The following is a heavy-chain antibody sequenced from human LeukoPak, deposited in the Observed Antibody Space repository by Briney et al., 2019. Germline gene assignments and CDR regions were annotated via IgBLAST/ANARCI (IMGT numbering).Heavy chain of an antibody. D-gene: IGHD6-13*01. J-gene: IGHJ4*02. CDR2: INPNSGGT. CDR3: ATAHPYSSSFDY. V-gene: IGHV1-2*02. Sequence: ASVKVSCKASGYTFTGYYMHWVRQAPGQGLEWMGWINPNSGGTNYAQKFQGRVTMTRDTSISTAYMELSGLRSDDTAVYYCATAHPYSSSFDYWGQGTLVTVSS. CDR1: GYTFTGYY.